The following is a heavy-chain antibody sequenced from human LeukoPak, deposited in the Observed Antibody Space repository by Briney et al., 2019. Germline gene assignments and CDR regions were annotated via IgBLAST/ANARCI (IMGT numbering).Heavy chain of an antibody. V-gene: IGHV4-59*01. Sequence: PSETLSLTCTVSGGSISSYYWSWIRQPPGKGLEWIGYIYYSGSTNYNPSLKSRVTISVDTSKSQFSLKLSSVTAADTAVYYCARAPAPPLLWFGDRVAWFDPWGQGTLVTVSS. D-gene: IGHD3-10*01. CDR1: GGSISSYY. CDR2: IYYSGST. J-gene: IGHJ5*02. CDR3: ARAPAPPLLWFGDRVAWFDP.